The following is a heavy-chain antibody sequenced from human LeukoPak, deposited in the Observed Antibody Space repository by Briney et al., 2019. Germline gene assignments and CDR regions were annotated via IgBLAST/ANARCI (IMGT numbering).Heavy chain of an antibody. V-gene: IGHV1-18*04. D-gene: IGHD5-18*01. CDR3: ARVQVDTAMATHYYYGMDV. CDR2: ISAYNGNT. J-gene: IGHJ6*02. CDR1: GYTFTGYY. Sequence: VASVKVSCKASGYTFTGYYMHWVRQAPGQGLEWMGWISAYNGNTNYAQKLQGRVTMTTDTSTSTAYMELRSLRSDDTAVYYCARVQVDTAMATHYYYGMDVWGQGTTVTVSS.